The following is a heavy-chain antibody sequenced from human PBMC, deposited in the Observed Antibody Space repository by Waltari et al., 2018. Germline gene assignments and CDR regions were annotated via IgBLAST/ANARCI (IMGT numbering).Heavy chain of an antibody. V-gene: IGHV3-53*01. J-gene: IGHJ3*02. CDR2: IYSGGST. CDR3: ARDLGTTVKPHAFDI. D-gene: IGHD4-4*01. CDR1: GGSISSGSYY. Sequence: VQLQESGPGLVKPSQTLSLTCTVSGGSISSGSYYWSWIRQAPGKGLEWVSLIYSGGSTYYADSVKGRFTISRDKSKNTLYLEMNSLRAEDTAVYYCARDLGTTVKPHAFDIWGQGTMVTVSS.